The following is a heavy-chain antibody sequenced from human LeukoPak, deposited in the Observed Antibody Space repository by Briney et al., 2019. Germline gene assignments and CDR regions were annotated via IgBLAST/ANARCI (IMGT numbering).Heavy chain of an antibody. CDR3: ARRDEEMATIT. D-gene: IGHD5-24*01. V-gene: IGHV4-59*08. CDR2: IYDSGST. CDR1: GGSISSYY. Sequence: PSETLSLTCTVSGGSISSYYWSWIRQPPGKGLEWIGYIYDSGSTNSNPSLKSRVIISIDTSKNQFSLKLSSVTAADTAVYYCARRDEEMATITWGQGTLVTVSS. J-gene: IGHJ4*01.